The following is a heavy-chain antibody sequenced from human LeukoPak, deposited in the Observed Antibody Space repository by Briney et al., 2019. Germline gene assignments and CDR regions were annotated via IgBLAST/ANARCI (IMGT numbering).Heavy chain of an antibody. D-gene: IGHD1-1*01. V-gene: IGHV4-39*07. J-gene: IGHJ6*03. CDR1: GGSISSSSYY. Sequence: SETLSLTCTVSGGSISSSSYYWGWIRQPPGKGLEWIGSIYYSGSTYYNPSLKSRVTISVDTSKNQFSLKLSSVTAADTAVYYCAREKRFQQLPAPDYYYYYMDVWGKGTTVTVSS. CDR2: IYYSGST. CDR3: AREKRFQQLPAPDYYYYYMDV.